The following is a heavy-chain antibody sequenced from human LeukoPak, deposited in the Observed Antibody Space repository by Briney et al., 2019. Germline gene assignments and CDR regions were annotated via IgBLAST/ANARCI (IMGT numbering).Heavy chain of an antibody. CDR3: ARHGTYYDSSGYYFAFDI. CDR1: GYSFTSYW. Sequence: KPGESLKISCKGSGYSFTSYWIGWVRQMPGKGLEWMGIIYPGDSDTRYSPSFQGQVTISADKSISTAYLQWSSLKASDTAMYYCARHGTYYDSSGYYFAFDIWGQGTMVTASS. V-gene: IGHV5-51*01. CDR2: IYPGDSDT. D-gene: IGHD3-22*01. J-gene: IGHJ3*02.